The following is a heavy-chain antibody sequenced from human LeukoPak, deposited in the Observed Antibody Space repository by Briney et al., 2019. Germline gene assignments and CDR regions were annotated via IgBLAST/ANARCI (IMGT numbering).Heavy chain of an antibody. D-gene: IGHD3-22*01. J-gene: IGHJ4*02. V-gene: IGHV4-34*01. CDR1: GGSFSGYY. CDR2: INHSGST. CDR3: ARGGRSGDYYDSSGGRFDY. Sequence: SETLSLTCAVYGGSFSGYYWSWIRQPPGKGLEWIGEINHSGSTNYNPSLKSRVTISIDTSKNQFSLKLSSVTAADTAVYYCARGGRSGDYYDSSGGRFDYWGQGTLVTVSS.